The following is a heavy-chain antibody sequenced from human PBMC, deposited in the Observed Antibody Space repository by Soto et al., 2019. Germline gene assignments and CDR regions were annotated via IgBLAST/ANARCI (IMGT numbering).Heavy chain of an antibody. J-gene: IGHJ4*02. CDR2: IGAYNGNT. CDR3: ARDPRNLGYCSGGSCYSGYYY. Sequence: QVQLVQSGAEVKKPGASVKVSCKASGYTFTSYGISWVRQAPGQGLEWMGWIGAYNGNTNYAQKLQGRVTMTTDTSTSTAIMELRSLRSDDTAVYYCARDPRNLGYCSGGSCYSGYYYWGQGTLVTVSS. CDR1: GYTFTSYG. V-gene: IGHV1-18*01. D-gene: IGHD2-15*01.